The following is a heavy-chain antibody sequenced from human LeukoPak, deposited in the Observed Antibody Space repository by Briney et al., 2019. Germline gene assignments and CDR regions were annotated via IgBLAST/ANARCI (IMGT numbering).Heavy chain of an antibody. D-gene: IGHD3-10*01. V-gene: IGHV4-59*01. CDR2: IYYSGRT. CDR1: GGSISSYY. CDR3: ARDRGGQGYFDY. J-gene: IGHJ4*02. Sequence: SETLSLTCTVSGGSISSYYGSWIRQPPGKGLEWIGHIYYSGRTNYNPSLKSRVTISVDTSKNQFSLKLSSVTAADTAVYYCARDRGGQGYFDYWGQGTLVTVSS.